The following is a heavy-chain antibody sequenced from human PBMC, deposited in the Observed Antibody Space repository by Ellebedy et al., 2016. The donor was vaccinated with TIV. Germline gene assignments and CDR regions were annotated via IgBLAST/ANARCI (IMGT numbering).Heavy chain of an antibody. V-gene: IGHV1-18*04. CDR1: GYTFTSYG. Sequence: ASVKVSCXASGYTFTSYGISWVRQAPGQGLEWMGWISAYNGNTNYAQKLQGRVTMTTDTSTSTAYMELRSLRSEDTAVYYCARKRSSSPTYYYYGMDVWGQGTTVTVSS. CDR2: ISAYNGNT. CDR3: ARKRSSSPTYYYYGMDV. D-gene: IGHD6-6*01. J-gene: IGHJ6*02.